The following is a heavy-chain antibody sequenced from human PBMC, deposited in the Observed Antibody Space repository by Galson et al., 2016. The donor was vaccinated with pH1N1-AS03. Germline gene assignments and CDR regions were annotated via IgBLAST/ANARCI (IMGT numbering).Heavy chain of an antibody. D-gene: IGHD2-21*01. CDR2: ITPKDDDT. CDR1: GYNFRDYY. CDR3: ARDGGGIIDDALDT. V-gene: IGHV1-2*02. Sequence: SVKVSCKASGYNFRDYYIHWVRQAPGQGLEWMGWITPKDDDTNYAPKFQGRVTMTRDLSTSSAYLELKRLTSDDTAVYFCARDGGGIIDDALDTWGQGTLVTV. J-gene: IGHJ3*02.